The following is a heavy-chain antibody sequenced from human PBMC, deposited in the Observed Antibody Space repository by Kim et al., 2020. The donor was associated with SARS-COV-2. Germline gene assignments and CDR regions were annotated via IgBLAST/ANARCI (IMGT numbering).Heavy chain of an antibody. V-gene: IGHV3-74*01. D-gene: IGHD2-15*01. CDR2: INTDGRST. J-gene: IGHJ4*02. CDR3: TSHRYCSEDYCYPF. CDR1: GFTFSHYM. Sequence: GGSLRLSCAASGFTFSHYMMHWVRQAPGKGLVWVSRINTDGRSTNYADSVKGRFTISRDNAKNTLYLQMNSLRAEDTAIYYCTSHRYCSEDYCYPFWGQGTLVDVSS.